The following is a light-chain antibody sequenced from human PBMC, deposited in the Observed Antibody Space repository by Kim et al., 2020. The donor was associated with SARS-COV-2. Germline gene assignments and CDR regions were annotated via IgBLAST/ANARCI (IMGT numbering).Light chain of an antibody. CDR1: DVGTKS. J-gene: IGLJ3*02. V-gene: IGLV3-21*01. CDR2: YDT. CDR3: QVGESSDHRV. Sequence: SYELTQPPSVSVAPGETAKITCGGNDVGTKSVHWYQQKPGQAPVLVIYYDTDRTSGIPERFSGSNFGNTATLTISRAEAGDEADYYCQVGESSDHRVFGGGTQLTVL.